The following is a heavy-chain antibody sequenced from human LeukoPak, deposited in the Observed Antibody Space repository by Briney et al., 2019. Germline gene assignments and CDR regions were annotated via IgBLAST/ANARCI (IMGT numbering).Heavy chain of an antibody. CDR2: INHSGST. CDR3: ASRYDCSSTSCYTNSNNWFDP. Sequence: SETPSLTCAVYGGSFSGYYWSWIRQPPGKGLEWIGEINHSGSTNYSPSLKSRVTISVDTSKNQFSLKLSSVTAADTAVYYCASRYDCSSTSCYTNSNNWFDPWGQGTLVTVSS. V-gene: IGHV4-34*01. D-gene: IGHD2-2*02. J-gene: IGHJ5*02. CDR1: GGSFSGYY.